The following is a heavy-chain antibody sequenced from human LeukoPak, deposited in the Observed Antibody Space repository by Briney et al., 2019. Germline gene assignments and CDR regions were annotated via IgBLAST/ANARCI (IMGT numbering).Heavy chain of an antibody. CDR2: TYHSGST. Sequence: SETLSLTCSVSGASIRTYFWSWIRQPPGKGLEWIGYTYHSGSTNYNPSLKSRVTISVDTSKNQFSLKLSSVTAADTAVYYCAREGYMVRGVMRAFDIWGQGTMVTVSS. CDR3: AREGYMVRGVMRAFDI. J-gene: IGHJ3*02. V-gene: IGHV4-59*01. D-gene: IGHD3-10*01. CDR1: GASIRTYF.